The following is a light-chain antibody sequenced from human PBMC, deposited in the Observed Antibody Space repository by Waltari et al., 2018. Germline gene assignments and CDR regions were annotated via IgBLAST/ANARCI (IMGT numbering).Light chain of an antibody. CDR3: CSYAGSSTPVI. V-gene: IGLV2-23*02. CDR1: SSDVVGYNY. CDR2: DVI. J-gene: IGLJ2*01. Sequence: QSALTQPASVSGSPVQSTTISCPGTSSDVVGYNYVSWYQQHPGKAPKFIIYDVIKRPSGVSNRFSGSKSGNTASLTISGLQAEDEADYYCCSYAGSSTPVIFGGGTKLTVL.